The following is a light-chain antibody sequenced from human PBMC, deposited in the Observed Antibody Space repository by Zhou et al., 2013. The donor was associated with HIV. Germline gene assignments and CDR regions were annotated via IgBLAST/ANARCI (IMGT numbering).Light chain of an antibody. CDR1: QNINNW. CDR3: QQYGSNSNA. Sequence: DVQMTQYPPTLSASVGDRVTITCRASQNINNWLAWYQQKPGKAPKLLIYKASSLQSGVPSRFSGSGSGTDFSLTISSLQPDDSGTYSCQQYGSNSNAFGQGTKLEIK. CDR2: KAS. V-gene: IGKV1-5*03. J-gene: IGKJ2*01.